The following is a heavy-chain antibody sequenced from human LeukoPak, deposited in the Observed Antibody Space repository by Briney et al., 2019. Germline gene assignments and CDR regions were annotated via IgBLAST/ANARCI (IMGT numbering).Heavy chain of an antibody. CDR3: ARAIVGATKSLRY. Sequence: PSETLSLTCTVSGGSISSSSYYWGWIRQPPGKGLEWIGSIYYSGSTYYNPSLKSRVTISVDTSKNQFSLKLSSVTAADTAVYYCARAIVGATKSLRYWGQGTLVTVSS. D-gene: IGHD1-26*01. J-gene: IGHJ4*02. CDR2: IYYSGST. CDR1: GGSISSSSYY. V-gene: IGHV4-39*01.